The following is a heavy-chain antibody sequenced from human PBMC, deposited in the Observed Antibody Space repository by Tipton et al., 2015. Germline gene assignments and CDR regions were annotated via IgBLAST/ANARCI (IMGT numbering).Heavy chain of an antibody. CDR2: INPSGSST. D-gene: IGHD4-17*01. CDR3: ARNDYGDYHFDY. CDR1: GYTFTSYP. J-gene: IGHJ4*02. V-gene: IGHV1-46*01. Sequence: QVQLVQSGAEVKKPGASVKVSCKASGYTFTSYPMHWVRQAPGQGLEWMGIINPSGSSTNFAQKFQGRVTMTWDTSTSTAYMEVRSLRSDDTAVYYCARNDYGDYHFDYWGQGTLVTVSS.